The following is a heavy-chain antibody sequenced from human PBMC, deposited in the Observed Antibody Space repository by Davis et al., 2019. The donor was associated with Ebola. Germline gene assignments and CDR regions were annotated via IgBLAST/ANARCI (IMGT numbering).Heavy chain of an antibody. CDR2: IYYSGST. Sequence: PSETLSLTCTVSGGSISSYYWSWIRQPPGKGLEWIGYIYYSGSTNYNPSLKSRVTILVDTSKNQFSLKLSSVTAADTAVYYCARYDSSGYKFDYWGQGTLVTVSS. V-gene: IGHV4-59*01. J-gene: IGHJ4*02. CDR1: GGSISSYY. D-gene: IGHD3-22*01. CDR3: ARYDSSGYKFDY.